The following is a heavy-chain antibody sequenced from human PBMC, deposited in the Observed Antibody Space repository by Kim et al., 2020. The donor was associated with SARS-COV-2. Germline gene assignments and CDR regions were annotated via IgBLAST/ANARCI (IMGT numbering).Heavy chain of an antibody. CDR2: GGR. D-gene: IGHD1-7*01. V-gene: IGHV1-2*02. Sequence: GGRNYAGKVQGGVTVTRDTSISTVYMELSSLRSDDTAVYYCTSVSGEKCPNYPMNVWGQGTTVTVSS. CDR3: TSVSGEKCPNYPMNV. J-gene: IGHJ6*02.